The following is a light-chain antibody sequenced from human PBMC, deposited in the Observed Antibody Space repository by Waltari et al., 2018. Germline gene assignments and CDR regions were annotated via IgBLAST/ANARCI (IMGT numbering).Light chain of an antibody. CDR1: NSDIGGYNF. CDR2: DVT. V-gene: IGLV2-14*03. Sequence: QSALTQPASVSGSPGQSITISCTGTNSDIGGYNFVSWYQQHPAKAPTLMIFDVTNRPSVFSVRFSVSKSGNTASLTISGLQADDEAVYYCISYTSNSTLGVFGGGTRLTVL. CDR3: ISYTSNSTLGV. J-gene: IGLJ3*02.